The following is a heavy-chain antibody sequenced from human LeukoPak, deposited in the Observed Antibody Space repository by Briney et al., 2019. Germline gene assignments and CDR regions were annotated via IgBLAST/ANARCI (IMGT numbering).Heavy chain of an antibody. Sequence: GGSLRLSCAASGFTFSSYSMNWVRQAPGKGLEWVSSISSSSSYIYYADSVKGRFTISRDNAKNSLYLQMNSLRAEDTAVYYCAREMAAAGTRWFDPWGQGTLVTVSS. D-gene: IGHD6-13*01. J-gene: IGHJ5*02. CDR1: GFTFSSYS. CDR3: AREMAAAGTRWFDP. V-gene: IGHV3-21*01. CDR2: ISSSSSYI.